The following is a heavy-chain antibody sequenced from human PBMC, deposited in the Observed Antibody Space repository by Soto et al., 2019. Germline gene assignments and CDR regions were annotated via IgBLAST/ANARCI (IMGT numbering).Heavy chain of an antibody. CDR2: IDYSGST. J-gene: IGHJ4*02. CDR1: GGSTSSTNSY. CDR3: ARALMSAYFDS. V-gene: IGHV4-30-4*01. Sequence: SETLSLTCTVSGGSTSSTNSYWSWIRQPPGKGLEWIAYIDYSGSTYYNPSLKTRVTISVDTSNNQFSLRLTSVTAADTAVYYCARALMSAYFDSWGQGALVTVSS.